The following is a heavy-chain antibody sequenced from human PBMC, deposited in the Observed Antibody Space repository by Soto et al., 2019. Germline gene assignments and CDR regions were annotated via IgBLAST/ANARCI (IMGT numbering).Heavy chain of an antibody. CDR1: GFTVSSNY. CDR3: ARDRNDDFWSGYNYGMDV. J-gene: IGHJ6*02. Sequence: PGGSLRLSCAASGFTVSSNYMSWVRQAPGKGLEWVSVIYSGGSTYYADSVKGRFTISRDNSKNTLYLQVNSLRAEDTAVYYCARDRNDDFWSGYNYGMDVWGQGNTVTVSS. V-gene: IGHV3-53*01. D-gene: IGHD3-3*01. CDR2: IYSGGST.